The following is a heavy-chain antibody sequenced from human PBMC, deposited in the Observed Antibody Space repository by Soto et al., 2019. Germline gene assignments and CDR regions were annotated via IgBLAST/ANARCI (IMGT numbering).Heavy chain of an antibody. CDR1: GGSISSGGYY. CDR3: ARDPRYYGSGSLSSGYGMDV. CDR2: IYYSGST. J-gene: IGHJ6*02. Sequence: SETLSLTCTVSGGSISSGGYYWSWIRQHPGKGLEWIGYIYYSGSTYYNPSLKSRVTISVDTSKNQFSLKLSSVTAADTAVYYCARDPRYYGSGSLSSGYGMDVWGQGTTVTVSS. V-gene: IGHV4-31*03. D-gene: IGHD3-10*01.